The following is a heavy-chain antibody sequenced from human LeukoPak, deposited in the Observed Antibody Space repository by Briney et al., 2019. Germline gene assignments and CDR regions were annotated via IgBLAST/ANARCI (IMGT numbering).Heavy chain of an antibody. J-gene: IGHJ3*02. V-gene: IGHV4-59*01. D-gene: IGHD3-22*01. CDR3: ARDPDYYDSSGRAFDI. CDR1: GGSISSYY. CDR2: IYYSGST. Sequence: SETLSLTCTVSGGSISSYYWSWIRQPPGKGLEWIGYIYYSGSTNYNPSLKSRVPISVDTSKNQFSLKLSSVTAADTAVYYCARDPDYYDSSGRAFDIWGQGTMVTVSS.